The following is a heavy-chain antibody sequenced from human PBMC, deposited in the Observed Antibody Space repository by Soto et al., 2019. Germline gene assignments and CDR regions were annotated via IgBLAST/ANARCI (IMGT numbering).Heavy chain of an antibody. CDR2: IRAKAYGGAT. CDR1: GFTFGDYA. J-gene: IGHJ4*02. V-gene: IGHV3-49*03. Sequence: GGSLRLSCTTSGFTFGDYAMGWFRQAPGKGLEWVSFIRAKAYGGATAYAASVKGRFTISRDDSRGIAYLQMDSLRPEDTGVYYCSRDVITRVSGFESWGQRTLFTVSS. CDR3: SRDVITRVSGFES. D-gene: IGHD3-10*01.